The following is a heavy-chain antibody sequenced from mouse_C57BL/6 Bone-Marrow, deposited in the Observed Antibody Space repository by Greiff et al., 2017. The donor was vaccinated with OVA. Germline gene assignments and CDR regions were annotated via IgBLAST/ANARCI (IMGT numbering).Heavy chain of an antibody. Sequence: VKLLESGPELVKPGASVKISCKASGYAFSSSWMNWVKQRPGKGLEWIGRIYPGDGDTNYNGKFKGKATLTADKSSSTAYMQLSSLTSEDSAVYFCARTTTVVAEYFDYWGQGTTLTVSS. CDR1: GYAFSSSW. V-gene: IGHV1-82*01. CDR2: IYPGDGDT. D-gene: IGHD1-1*01. J-gene: IGHJ2*01. CDR3: ARTTTVVAEYFDY.